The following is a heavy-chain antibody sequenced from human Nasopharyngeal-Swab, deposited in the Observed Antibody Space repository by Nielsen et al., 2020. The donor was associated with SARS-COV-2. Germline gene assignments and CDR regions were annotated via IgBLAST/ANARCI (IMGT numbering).Heavy chain of an antibody. CDR3: AKASGTTSSFDY. D-gene: IGHD1-7*01. J-gene: IGHJ4*02. CDR2: IKEDGSEK. Sequence: GGSLRLSCAASGFTFRNYWMTWVRQAPGKGLEWVANIKEDGSEKSYVDSVRGRFTISRDNAKNSLFLQMSSLRAEDTAQYYCAKASGTTSSFDYWGQGTLVTVSS. V-gene: IGHV3-7*01. CDR1: GFTFRNYW.